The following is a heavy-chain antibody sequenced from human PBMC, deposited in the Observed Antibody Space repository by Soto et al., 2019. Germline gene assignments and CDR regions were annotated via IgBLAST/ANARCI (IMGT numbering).Heavy chain of an antibody. CDR1: GRSISNNIYL. D-gene: IGHD1-1*01. J-gene: IGHJ3*01. Sequence: XXTLSLTCTVSGRSISNNIYLLGWIRQPQRKGLEGLXNMYSXGSAPYTPSLXXRVTISVXXSKNQFSLKMTSVTAADTAMYYCASRIPNWYISWGQGEMVTVSS. CDR3: ASRIPNWYIS. V-gene: IGHV4-39*01. CDR2: MYSXGSA.